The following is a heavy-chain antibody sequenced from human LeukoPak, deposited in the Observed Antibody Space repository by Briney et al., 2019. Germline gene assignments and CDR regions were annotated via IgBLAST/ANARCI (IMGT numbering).Heavy chain of an antibody. CDR3: ARHAGPLYYYGSGSYPIRWFDP. D-gene: IGHD3-10*01. V-gene: IGHV4-39*01. CDR1: GGSISSSSYY. CDR2: IYYSGST. Sequence: SETLSLTCTVSGGSISSSSYYWGWIRQPPGKGLEWIGSIYYSGSTYYNPSLKSRVTISVDTSKNQFSLKLSSVTAADTAVYYCARHAGPLYYYGSGSYPIRWFDPWGQGTLVTVSS. J-gene: IGHJ5*02.